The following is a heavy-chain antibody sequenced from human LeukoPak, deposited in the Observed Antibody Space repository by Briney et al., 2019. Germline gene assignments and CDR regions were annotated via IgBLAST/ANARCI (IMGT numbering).Heavy chain of an antibody. CDR3: ARAGRADGDYHYFDY. Sequence: GGSLRLSCAASGFTVSSNYMSWVRQAPGKGLEWVSLIYTGGSTSYADSVRGRLTISRDNSKNTLYLQMNSLRAEDTAVYYCARAGRADGDYHYFDYWGQGTLVTVSS. CDR2: IYTGGST. CDR1: GFTVSSNY. D-gene: IGHD4-17*01. V-gene: IGHV3-53*05. J-gene: IGHJ4*02.